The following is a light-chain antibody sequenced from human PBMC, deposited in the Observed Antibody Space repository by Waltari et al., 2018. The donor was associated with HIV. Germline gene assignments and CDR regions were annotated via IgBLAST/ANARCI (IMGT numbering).Light chain of an antibody. J-gene: IGKJ1*01. CDR2: DTS. CDR1: QAIDNY. CDR3: QQSYNTHWA. V-gene: IGKV1-39*01. Sequence: IQMTQSPSSVSASVGDRVAITCRASQAIDNYLNWYQQRPGKAPTLLIYDTSTLQRGVPSRFRGSGSGTHFTLTICSLQPDDFATYYCQQSYNTHWAFGQGTKVEIK.